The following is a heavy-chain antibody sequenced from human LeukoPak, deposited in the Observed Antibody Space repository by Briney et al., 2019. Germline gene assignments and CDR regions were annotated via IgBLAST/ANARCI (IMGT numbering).Heavy chain of an antibody. J-gene: IGHJ2*01. Sequence: GGSLRLSCAASGFTFSSYSMNWVRQAPGKGLEWVSSISSSSSYIYYADSVKGRFTISRDNAKNSLYLQMNSLRAEDTAVYYCARATLIIAAAGTRYFDLWGRGTLVTVSS. CDR3: ARATLIIAAAGTRYFDL. V-gene: IGHV3-21*01. CDR2: ISSSSSYI. D-gene: IGHD6-13*01. CDR1: GFTFSSYS.